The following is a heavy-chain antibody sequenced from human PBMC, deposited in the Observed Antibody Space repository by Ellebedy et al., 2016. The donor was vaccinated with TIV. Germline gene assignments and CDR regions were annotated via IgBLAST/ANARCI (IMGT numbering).Heavy chain of an antibody. J-gene: IGHJ6*02. CDR1: GFTFSTYW. Sequence: GESLKISXAASGFTFSTYWMTWVRQAPGKGLEWVGRIKSKTDGGTTDYAAPVKGRFTISRDDSKNTLYLQMNSLKTEDTAVYYCTTDRYHDSTYWGLVRNYYYGMDVWGQGTTVTVSS. V-gene: IGHV3-15*01. D-gene: IGHD3-22*01. CDR2: IKSKTDGGTT. CDR3: TTDRYHDSTYWGLVRNYYYGMDV.